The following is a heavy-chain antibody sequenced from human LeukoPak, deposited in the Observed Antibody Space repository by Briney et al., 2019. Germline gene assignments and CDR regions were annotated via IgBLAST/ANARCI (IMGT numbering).Heavy chain of an antibody. V-gene: IGHV1-8*01. J-gene: IGHJ6*02. D-gene: IGHD3-10*01. CDR2: MNPNSGNT. CDR3: ARVLGSGSYFGYYYGMDV. Sequence: GASVKVSCKASRYTFTSYDINWVRQATGQGLEWMGWMNPNSGNTGYAQKFQGRVTMTRNTSISTAYMELSSLRSEDTAVYYCARVLGSGSYFGYYYGMDVWGQGTTVTVSS. CDR1: RYTFTSYD.